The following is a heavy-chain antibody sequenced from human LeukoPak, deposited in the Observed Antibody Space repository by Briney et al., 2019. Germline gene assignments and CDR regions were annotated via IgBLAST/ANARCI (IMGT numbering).Heavy chain of an antibody. V-gene: IGHV4-34*01. J-gene: IGHJ4*02. CDR1: GGSFSGYY. CDR2: INHSGST. Sequence: SETLSLTCAVYGGSFSGYYWSWIRQPPGKGLEWIGEINHSGSTNYNPSLKSRVTISVDTSKNQFSLMLSSVTAADTAVYYCAREEWELSSNFDYWGQGTLVTVSS. D-gene: IGHD1-26*01. CDR3: AREEWELSSNFDY.